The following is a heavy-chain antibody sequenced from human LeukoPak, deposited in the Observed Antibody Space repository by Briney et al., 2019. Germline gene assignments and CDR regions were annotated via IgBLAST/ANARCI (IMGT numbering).Heavy chain of an antibody. J-gene: IGHJ5*02. CDR2: IKHSGST. CDR3: ATLRWHYYIPTAGP. D-gene: IGHD3-10*01. Sequence: SETLSLTCAVYGGSFSGYYWSWIRQPPGKGLEWIGEIKHSGSTNYNPSLKSRVTISVDTSKNQFSLKLSSVTAADTAVYYCATLRWHYYIPTAGPWGQGTLVTVSS. V-gene: IGHV4-34*01. CDR1: GGSFSGYY.